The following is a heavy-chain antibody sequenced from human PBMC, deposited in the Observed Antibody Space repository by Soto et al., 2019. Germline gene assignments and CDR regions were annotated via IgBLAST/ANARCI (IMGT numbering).Heavy chain of an antibody. CDR2: IKQDGSEK. D-gene: IGHD3-9*01. J-gene: IGHJ4*02. V-gene: IGHV3-7*01. Sequence: VQLVESGGGLVQPGGSLRLSCAASGFTFSSYWMSWVRQAPGKGLEWVANIKQDGSEKYYVDSVKGRFTISRDNAKNSLYLQMNSLRAEDTAVYYCARDLGGYFDSSPNFDYWGQGTLVTVSS. CDR3: ARDLGGYFDSSPNFDY. CDR1: GFTFSSYW.